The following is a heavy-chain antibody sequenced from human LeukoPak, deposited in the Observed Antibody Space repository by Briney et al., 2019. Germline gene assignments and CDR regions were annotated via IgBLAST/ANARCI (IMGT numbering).Heavy chain of an antibody. J-gene: IGHJ5*02. CDR3: TRGRALITMVRGARTNWFDP. D-gene: IGHD3-10*01. CDR1: GGSFSGYY. Sequence: KTSETLSLTCAVYGGSFSGYYWSWIRQPPGKGLEWIGEINHSGSTNYNPSLKRRVTISVDTSKNQFSLKLSSVTAADTAVYYCTRGRALITMVRGARTNWFDPWGQGTLVTVSS. CDR2: INHSGST. V-gene: IGHV4-34*01.